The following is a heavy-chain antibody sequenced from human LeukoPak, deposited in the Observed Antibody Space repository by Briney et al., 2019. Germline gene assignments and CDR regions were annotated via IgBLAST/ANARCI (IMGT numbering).Heavy chain of an antibody. CDR3: ARGSRYYYDSSGLNFDY. J-gene: IGHJ4*02. CDR1: GFTFSSYW. V-gene: IGHV3-7*01. Sequence: GGXXRLSCAASGFTFSSYWMSWVRQAPGKGLEGVANIKQDGSEKYYVYSVKRPFTISRDNAKNSLYLQMNSLRAEDTAVYYCARGSRYYYDSSGLNFDYWGQGTLVTVSS. D-gene: IGHD3-22*01. CDR2: IKQDGSEK.